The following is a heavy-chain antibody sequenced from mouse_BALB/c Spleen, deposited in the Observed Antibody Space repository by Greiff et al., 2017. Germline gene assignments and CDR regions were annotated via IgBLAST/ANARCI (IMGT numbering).Heavy chain of an antibody. Sequence: VKLVESGPGLVAPSQSLSITCTVSGFSLTSYGVHWVRQPPGKGLEWLGVIWAGGSTNYNSALMSRLSISKDNSKSQVFLKMNSLQTDDTAMYYCARDQGSTMVPDYYAMDYWGQGTSVTVSS. CDR3: ARDQGSTMVPDYYAMDY. CDR1: GFSLTSYG. V-gene: IGHV2-9*02. D-gene: IGHD2-1*01. CDR2: IWAGGST. J-gene: IGHJ4*01.